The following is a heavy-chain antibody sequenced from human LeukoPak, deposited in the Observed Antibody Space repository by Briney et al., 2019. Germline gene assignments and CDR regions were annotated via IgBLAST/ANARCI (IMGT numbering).Heavy chain of an antibody. CDR1: GVSISSSNSY. D-gene: IGHD3-10*01. J-gene: IGHJ4*02. Sequence: PSETLSLTCTVSGVSISSSNSYWGWIRQPPGKGLEWIGSIYYSGNTYYNASLKSQVSISIDTSKNRFSLKLSSVTAADTAVYYCASESMVRGVDNWGQGTLVTVSS. CDR2: IYYSGNT. V-gene: IGHV4-39*07. CDR3: ASESMVRGVDN.